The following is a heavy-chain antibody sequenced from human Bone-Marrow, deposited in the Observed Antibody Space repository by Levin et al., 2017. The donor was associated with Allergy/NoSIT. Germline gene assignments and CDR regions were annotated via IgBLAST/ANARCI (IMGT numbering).Heavy chain of an antibody. CDR2: IWYDGSNK. D-gene: IGHD6-13*01. V-gene: IGHV3-33*01. CDR1: GFTFSSYG. Sequence: SCAASGFTFSSYGMHWVRQAPGKGLEWVAVIWYDGSNKYYADSVKGRFTISRDNSKNTLYLQMNSLRAEDTAVYYCARGSIAAAGLGTSDYWGQGTLVTVSS. J-gene: IGHJ4*02. CDR3: ARGSIAAAGLGTSDY.